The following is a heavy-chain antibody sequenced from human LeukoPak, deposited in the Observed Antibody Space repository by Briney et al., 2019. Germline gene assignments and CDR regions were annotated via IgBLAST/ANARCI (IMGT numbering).Heavy chain of an antibody. CDR2: ISGSGGST. CDR1: GFTFSSYA. D-gene: IGHD1-26*01. J-gene: IGHJ4*02. V-gene: IGHV3-23*01. CDR3: AKARGSYYFDY. Sequence: PGGSLRLSCAASGFTFSSYAMSWVRQAPGKGLEWVSAISGSGGSTYYADPVKGRFTISRDSSKNTLYLQMNSLRAEDTAIYYCAKARGSYYFDYWGQGTLVTVSS.